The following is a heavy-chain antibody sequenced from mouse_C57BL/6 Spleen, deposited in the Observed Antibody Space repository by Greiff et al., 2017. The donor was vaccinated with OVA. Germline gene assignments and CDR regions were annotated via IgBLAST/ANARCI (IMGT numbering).Heavy chain of an antibody. D-gene: IGHD2-1*01. Sequence: VQLKESGPELVKPGASVKISCKASGYSFTGYYMNWVKQSPEKSLEWIGEINPSTGGTTYNQKFKAKATLTVDKSSSTAYMQLKSLTSEDSAVYYCARHGNYEGFAYWGQGTLVTVSA. CDR3: ARHGNYEGFAY. J-gene: IGHJ3*01. V-gene: IGHV1-42*01. CDR2: INPSTGGT. CDR1: GYSFTGYY.